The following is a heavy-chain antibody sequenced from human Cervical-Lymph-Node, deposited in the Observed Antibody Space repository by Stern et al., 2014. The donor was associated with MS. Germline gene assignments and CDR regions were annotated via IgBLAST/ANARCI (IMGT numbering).Heavy chain of an antibody. V-gene: IGHV2-26*01. J-gene: IGHJ3*02. CDR2: IVSNDEK. CDR3: ARIMTSGYYYDAFDI. D-gene: IGHD3-22*01. Sequence: QVTLKESGPVLVKPTETLTLTCTVSGFSLSNAKMGVSWIRQPPGKALEWLAHIVSNDEKSYSTSLKSRLTISKDTSKSQVVLTMTNMDPVDTATYYCARIMTSGYYYDAFDIWGQGTMVTVSS. CDR1: GFSLSNAKMG.